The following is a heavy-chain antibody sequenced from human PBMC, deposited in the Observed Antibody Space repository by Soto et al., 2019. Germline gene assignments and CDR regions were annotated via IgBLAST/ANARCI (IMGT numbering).Heavy chain of an antibody. V-gene: IGHV6-1*01. CDR2: TYYRSKWYS. J-gene: IGHJ3*02. Sequence: SQTRARTCAVSADSVSSNSAAWNWIRQSPSRGLEWLGSTYYRSKWYSDYAVSVESRMTLNPDTSKRQFCLQLNSVNPGDTAVYYCASAWVELRGGGIDVLGIWGKGTMVSVSS. D-gene: IGHD1-7*01. CDR3: ASAWVELRGGGIDVLGI. CDR1: ADSVSSNSAA.